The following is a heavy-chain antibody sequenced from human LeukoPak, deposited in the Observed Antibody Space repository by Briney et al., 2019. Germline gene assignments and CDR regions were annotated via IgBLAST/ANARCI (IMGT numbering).Heavy chain of an antibody. V-gene: IGHV1-18*01. Sequence: GASVKVSCKASGYTFTSYGISWVRQAPGQGLEWMGWISAYNGNTNYAQKLQGRVTMTTDTSTSTAYMELRSLRSDDTAVYYCARVSSGYDVGYFDYWGQETLVTVSS. CDR1: GYTFTSYG. D-gene: IGHD5-12*01. CDR3: ARVSSGYDVGYFDY. J-gene: IGHJ4*02. CDR2: ISAYNGNT.